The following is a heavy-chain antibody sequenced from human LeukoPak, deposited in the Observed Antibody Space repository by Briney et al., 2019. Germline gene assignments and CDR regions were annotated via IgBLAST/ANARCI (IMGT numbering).Heavy chain of an antibody. D-gene: IGHD4-17*01. CDR1: GFTFSDHY. CDR3: ARDSGWGRNRKIYGDFTGGVDY. CDR2: IRNRAKGHTT. V-gene: IGHV3-72*01. Sequence: GGSLRLSCAASGFTFSDHYMEWVRQAPGKGLKWVGRIRNRAKGHTTEYGTSVKGRFIISRDDSKKSVYLQMNSLRAEDTAVYYCARDSGWGRNRKIYGDFTGGVDYWGQGTLVTVSS. J-gene: IGHJ4*02.